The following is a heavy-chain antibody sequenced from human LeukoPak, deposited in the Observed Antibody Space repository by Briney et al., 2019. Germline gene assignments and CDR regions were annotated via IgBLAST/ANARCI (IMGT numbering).Heavy chain of an antibody. CDR2: INSDGRST. CDR1: GFTFNSYA. D-gene: IGHD4-23*01. Sequence: GGSLRLSCAASGFTFNSYAMSWVRQAPGKGLVWVSRINSDGRSTTYADSVKGRFTISRDNAKNTLHLQMNSLRAEDTAVYYCARVGYGGRQIDYWGQGTLVTVSS. CDR3: ARVGYGGRQIDY. J-gene: IGHJ4*02. V-gene: IGHV3-74*01.